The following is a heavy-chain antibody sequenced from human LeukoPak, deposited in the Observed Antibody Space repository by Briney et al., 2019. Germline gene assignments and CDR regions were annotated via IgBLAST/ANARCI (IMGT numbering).Heavy chain of an antibody. Sequence: SETLSLTCAVYGGSLSDYYLSWIRQPPGKGLEWIGEINHSGRTNYNPSLKSRVTISVDTSKNQFSLKLNSVTDADTAVYYCARVRKYQLPKVVRVPYDAFDIWGQGTMVTVSS. CDR1: GGSLSDYY. CDR2: INHSGRT. J-gene: IGHJ3*02. D-gene: IGHD3-10*01. V-gene: IGHV4-34*01. CDR3: ARVRKYQLPKVVRVPYDAFDI.